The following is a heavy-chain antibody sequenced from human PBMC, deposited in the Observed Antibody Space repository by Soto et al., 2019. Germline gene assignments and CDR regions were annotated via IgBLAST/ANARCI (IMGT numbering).Heavy chain of an antibody. CDR3: ARDIEGVGRSSSNWFDP. CDR1: GGTFSSYA. Sequence: QVQLVQSGAEVKKPGSSVKVSCKASGGTFSSYAISWVRQAPGQGLEWMGGSILIFGTANYAQKFQGRVTVVAEESTSTAYMELGSLRYEDADVYFCARDIEGVGRSSSNWFDPWGQGTLVNVSS. V-gene: IGHV1-69*01. D-gene: IGHD2-21*01. CDR2: SILIFGTA. J-gene: IGHJ5*02.